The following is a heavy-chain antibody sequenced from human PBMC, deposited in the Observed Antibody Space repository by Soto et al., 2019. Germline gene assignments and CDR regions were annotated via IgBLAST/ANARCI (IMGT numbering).Heavy chain of an antibody. D-gene: IGHD3-22*01. Sequence: QVTLRESGPVLVKPTETLTLTRTVSGFSVSNARMGVSWIGQPPGKALEWLAHIFSNDEKSYSRSLKSRLTISKDTSKSQVVLTMTNMDPVDTATYYCARTYYDIRWFDPWGQGTLVTVSS. V-gene: IGHV2-26*01. CDR2: IFSNDEK. CDR3: ARTYYDIRWFDP. CDR1: GFSVSNARMG. J-gene: IGHJ5*02.